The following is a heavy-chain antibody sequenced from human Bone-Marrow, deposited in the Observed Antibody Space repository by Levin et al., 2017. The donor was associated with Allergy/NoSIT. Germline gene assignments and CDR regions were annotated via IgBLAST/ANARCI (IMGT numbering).Heavy chain of an antibody. CDR2: VNGAGSAT. V-gene: IGHV3-23*01. CDR3: AKDDLGPNGFGQFDC. CDR1: GFAFSRSA. D-gene: IGHD2-8*01. Sequence: PGGSLRLSCVASGFAFSRSAMNWVRQTPGKGLEWVSGVNGAGSATYYADSVKGRFTISRDNSKDTLYLQMNSLRVEDTALYYCAKDDLGPNGFGQFDCWGQGTLVTISS. J-gene: IGHJ5*01.